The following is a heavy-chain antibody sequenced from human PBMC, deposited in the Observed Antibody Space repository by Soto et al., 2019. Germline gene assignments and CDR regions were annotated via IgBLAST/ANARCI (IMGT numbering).Heavy chain of an antibody. J-gene: IGHJ6*03. CDR1: GGSISSGDYY. Sequence: SETLSLTCTVSGGSISSGDYYWSRIRQPPGKGLEWIGYIYYSGSTNYNPSLKSRVTISVDTSKNQFSLKLSSVTAADTAVYYCASKSYDILTGYPAYYYMDVWGKGTTVTVSS. CDR2: IYYSGST. V-gene: IGHV4-61*08. CDR3: ASKSYDILTGYPAYYYMDV. D-gene: IGHD3-9*01.